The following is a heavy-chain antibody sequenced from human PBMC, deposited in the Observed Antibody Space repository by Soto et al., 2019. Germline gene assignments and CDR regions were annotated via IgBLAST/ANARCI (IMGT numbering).Heavy chain of an antibody. Sequence: GGSLRLSCAASGFTFSSYGIHWVRQAPGKGLEWVAVISRNGRNTHYADSVKGRFTVSRDNSKNTLYLQMNSLRAEDTAVYNCAKEPVGPDWYFDLWGRGTLVTVSS. CDR3: AKEPVGPDWYFDL. J-gene: IGHJ2*01. CDR2: ISRNGRNT. CDR1: GFTFSSYG. V-gene: IGHV3-30*18.